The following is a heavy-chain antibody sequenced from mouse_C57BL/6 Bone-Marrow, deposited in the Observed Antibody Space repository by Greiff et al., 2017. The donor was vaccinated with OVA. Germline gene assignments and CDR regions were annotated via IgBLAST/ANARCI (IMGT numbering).Heavy chain of an antibody. V-gene: IGHV1-78*01. Sequence: QVQLQQSDAELVKPGASVKISCKVSGYTFTDHTIHWMKQRPEQGLEWIGYIYPRDGSTKYNEKFKGKATLTADKSSSTAYMQLNSLTSEDSAVYFCARRVYGSSPYYAMDYWGQGTSVTVSS. CDR3: ARRVYGSSPYYAMDY. J-gene: IGHJ4*01. CDR1: GYTFTDHT. CDR2: IYPRDGST. D-gene: IGHD1-1*01.